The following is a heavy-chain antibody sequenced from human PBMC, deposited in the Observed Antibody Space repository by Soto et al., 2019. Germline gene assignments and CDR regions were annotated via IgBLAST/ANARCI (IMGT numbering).Heavy chain of an antibody. D-gene: IGHD3-3*01. CDR3: ARDPIDFDFWSGKNWFDP. CDR2: IYYSGST. V-gene: IGHV4-61*01. Sequence: QVQLQESGPGLVKPSETLSLTCTVSGGSVSSGSYYWSWLRQPPGKGLEWIGYIYYSGSTNYNQSLQSRVTISIDTSKNLCSLKLSSVTAADTAVYYCARDPIDFDFWSGKNWFDPWGQGTLVTVSS. CDR1: GGSVSSGSYY. J-gene: IGHJ5*02.